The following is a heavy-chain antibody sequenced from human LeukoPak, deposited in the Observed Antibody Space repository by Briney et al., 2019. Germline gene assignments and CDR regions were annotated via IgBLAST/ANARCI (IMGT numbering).Heavy chain of an antibody. V-gene: IGHV3-21*01. D-gene: IGHD5-18*01. CDR3: ARDLVDTAMDDY. CDR1: GFTFSSDS. CDR2: ISSSSSYI. Sequence: GGSLRLSCAASGFTFSSDSMNWVRQAPGKGLEWVSSISSSSSYIYYADSVKGRFTISRDNAKNSLYLQMNSLRAEDTAVYYCARDLVDTAMDDYWGQGTLVTVSS. J-gene: IGHJ4*02.